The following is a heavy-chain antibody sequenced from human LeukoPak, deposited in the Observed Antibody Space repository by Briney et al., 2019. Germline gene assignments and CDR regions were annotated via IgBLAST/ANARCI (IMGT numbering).Heavy chain of an antibody. CDR2: IYYSGST. D-gene: IGHD6-6*01. V-gene: IGHV4-59*08. J-gene: IGHJ4*02. Sequence: PSETLSLTCTVSGGSISSYYWSWIRQPPGKGLEWIGYIYYSGSTDYNPSLKSRVTISVDTSKNQFSLKLSSVTAADTAVYYCARQGRQLVRTFFDYWGQGTLVTVSS. CDR1: GGSISSYY. CDR3: ARQGRQLVRTFFDY.